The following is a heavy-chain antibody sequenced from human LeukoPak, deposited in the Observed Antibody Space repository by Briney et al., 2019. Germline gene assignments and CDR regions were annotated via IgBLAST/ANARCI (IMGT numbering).Heavy chain of an antibody. J-gene: IGHJ4*02. D-gene: IGHD3-3*01. CDR1: GFTFSSYA. Sequence: GGSLRLSCAASGFTFSSYAMSWVRQAPGKGLEWVSAISGSGGSTYYADSVKGRFTISRDNSKNTLYLQMNSLRVEDTAVYFCAKASFSVECFDYWGQGTLVTVSS. CDR3: AKASFSVECFDY. CDR2: ISGSGGST. V-gene: IGHV3-23*01.